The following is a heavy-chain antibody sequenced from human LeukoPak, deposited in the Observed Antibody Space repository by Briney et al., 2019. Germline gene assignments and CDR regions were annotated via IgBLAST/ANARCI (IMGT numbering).Heavy chain of an antibody. V-gene: IGHV1-8*01. Sequence: ASVKVSCKPSGYAFGSHDINWVRQATGQGLEWMGWMNPKSGNTGYAQKFQGRVTMTRNTSISTAYMELSSLRSEDTAVYYCARGWISRGYYNYWGQGTLVTVSS. D-gene: IGHD3-3*01. CDR1: GYAFGSHD. CDR3: ARGWISRGYYNY. J-gene: IGHJ4*02. CDR2: MNPKSGNT.